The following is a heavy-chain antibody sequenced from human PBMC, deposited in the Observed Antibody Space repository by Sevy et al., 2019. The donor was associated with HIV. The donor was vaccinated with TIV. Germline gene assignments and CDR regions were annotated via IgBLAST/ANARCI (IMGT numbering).Heavy chain of an antibody. Sequence: ASVKVSCKASGYTFTSYGISWVRQAPGQGLEWMGWIRAYNGNTNYAQKLQGRVTMTTDTSTSTGYMERRSLRSDDTAVYYCARDRVSMVRGRYNDAFDIWGQGTMVTVSS. CDR2: IRAYNGNT. V-gene: IGHV1-18*01. CDR3: ARDRVSMVRGRYNDAFDI. CDR1: GYTFTSYG. J-gene: IGHJ3*02. D-gene: IGHD3-10*01.